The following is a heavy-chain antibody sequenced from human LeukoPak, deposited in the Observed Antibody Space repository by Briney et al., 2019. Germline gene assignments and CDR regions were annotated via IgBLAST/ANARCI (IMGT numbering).Heavy chain of an antibody. CDR1: GFTFSTYW. D-gene: IGHD3-22*01. V-gene: IGHV3-7*01. Sequence: GGSLRLSCAASGFTFSTYWMSWVRQAPGKGLEWVANIRQDGSVKYYVDSVKGRFTISRDNAKNTLYLQMNSLRAEDTAVYYCAQGALYYDSSGYYYGLNYWGQGTLVTVSS. J-gene: IGHJ4*02. CDR2: IRQDGSVK. CDR3: AQGALYYDSSGYYYGLNY.